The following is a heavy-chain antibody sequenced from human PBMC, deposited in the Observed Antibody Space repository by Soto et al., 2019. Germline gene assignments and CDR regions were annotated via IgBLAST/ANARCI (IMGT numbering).Heavy chain of an antibody. CDR2: IYYSWST. J-gene: IGHJ5*02. V-gene: IGHV4-31*03. CDR1: GGSISSGGYY. D-gene: IGHD5-18*01. Sequence: QVQLQESGPGLVKPSQTLSLTCTVSGGSISSGGYYWSWIRQHPGKGLEWIGYIYYSWSTYYNPSLKSRVTISVDTSKNQFSLKLSSVTAADTAVYYCARGYSYDLPPGWFDPWGQGTLVTVSS. CDR3: ARGYSYDLPPGWFDP.